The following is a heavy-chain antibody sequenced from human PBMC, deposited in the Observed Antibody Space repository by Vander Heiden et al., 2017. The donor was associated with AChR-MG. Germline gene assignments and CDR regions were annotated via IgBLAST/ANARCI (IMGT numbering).Heavy chain of an antibody. CDR3: IRFCDTSSCYTRGFGMDV. CDR1: GFSFSTYA. Sequence: EVQVSESGGGLVQPGGSLRLSCAASGFSFSTYALSWVSPAPGKGLEWVSSISAGGGSANYAGSVRGRFTVSRDNSKNTVYLQMTSLRAEDSAVYYCIRFCDTSSCYTRGFGMDVWGQGTTVTVSS. CDR2: ISAGGGSA. V-gene: IGHV3-23*01. J-gene: IGHJ6*02. D-gene: IGHD3-3*01.